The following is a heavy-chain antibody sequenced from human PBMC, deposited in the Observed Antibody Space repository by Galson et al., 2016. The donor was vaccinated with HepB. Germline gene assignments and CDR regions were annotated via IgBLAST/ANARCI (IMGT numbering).Heavy chain of an antibody. Sequence: PALVKPTQTLTLTCTFSGFSLTTKDVGVGWIRQPPGKALEWLALIYLDDDVRYNAALKSRLTITKDTSRNQVVLTMTNIDPVDTATYYCANTKEPANVYFLYYFDYWGQGSLVTVSS. CDR1: GFSLTTKDVG. D-gene: IGHD2-15*01. CDR2: IYLDDDV. CDR3: ANTKEPANVYFLYYFDY. J-gene: IGHJ4*02. V-gene: IGHV2-5*02.